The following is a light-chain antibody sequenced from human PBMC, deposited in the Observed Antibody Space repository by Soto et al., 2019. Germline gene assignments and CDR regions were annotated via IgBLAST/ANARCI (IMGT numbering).Light chain of an antibody. CDR2: DVS. J-gene: IGLJ2*01. Sequence: QSALTQPASVSGSPGQSITISCTGTSSDVGGYNYVSWYQQHPGKAPKLMIYDVSNRPSGVSNRFSGSKSGNTASLTISGLQAEDEADYYCSSYTSRRHPLYVVFGGGTKLTVL. CDR3: SSYTSRRHPLYVV. V-gene: IGLV2-14*01. CDR1: SSDVGGYNY.